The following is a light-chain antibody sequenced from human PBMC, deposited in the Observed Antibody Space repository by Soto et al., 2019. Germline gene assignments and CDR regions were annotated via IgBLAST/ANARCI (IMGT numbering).Light chain of an antibody. CDR2: DNN. J-gene: IGLJ3*02. V-gene: IGLV1-51*01. Sequence: QSVLTQTHSVSAAPGQKVTISYSGTPSNIGNNYVSWYQQFPDTAPKLLIYDNNKRPSGIPDRFSGSKSGASATLVITGVQTGDEADYYCGTWDGSRNWVFGGGTKVTVL. CDR1: PSNIGNNY. CDR3: GTWDGSRNWV.